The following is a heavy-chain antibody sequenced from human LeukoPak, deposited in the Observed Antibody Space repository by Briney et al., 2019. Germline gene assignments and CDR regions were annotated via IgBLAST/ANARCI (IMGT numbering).Heavy chain of an antibody. V-gene: IGHV1-8*01. Sequence: ASVKVSCKASGYTFTSYDINWVRQATGQGLEWMGWMNPNSGNTGYAQKFQGRVTMTRNTSISTAYMELSSLRSEDTAVYYCAKAHKFPRGESYFDYWGQGTLVTVSS. CDR1: GYTFTSYD. CDR2: MNPNSGNT. CDR3: AKAHKFPRGESYFDY. J-gene: IGHJ4*02. D-gene: IGHD2-21*01.